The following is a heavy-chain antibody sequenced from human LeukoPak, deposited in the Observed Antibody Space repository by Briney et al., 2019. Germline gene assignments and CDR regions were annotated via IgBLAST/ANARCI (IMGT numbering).Heavy chain of an antibody. J-gene: IGHJ4*02. V-gene: IGHV7-4-1*02. CDR1: GYTFTSYG. CDR3: VRNGIYPLIYYDY. CDR2: INTNTGNP. Sequence: ASVKVSCKASGYTFTSYGVSWVRQAPGQGLEWIGWINTNTGNPTYAQGFTGRFVFSLDTSVSTAFLQISSLKAADTAVYYCVRNGIYPLIYYDYWGQGTLVTVSS. D-gene: IGHD5-12*01.